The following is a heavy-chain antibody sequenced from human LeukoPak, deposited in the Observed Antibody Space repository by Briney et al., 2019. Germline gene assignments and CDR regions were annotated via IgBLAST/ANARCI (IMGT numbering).Heavy chain of an antibody. CDR1: GFAFSNYA. V-gene: IGHV3-23*01. Sequence: GGSLRLSCAASGFAFSNYAMIWFRQAPGKGLEWVSSISASGGSTYYADSVKGRFTISRDGSKNTLHLQMDSLRAEDTAKYYCAKVQSTPWCLAADYWGQGTLVTVSS. D-gene: IGHD2-21*02. CDR2: ISASGGST. J-gene: IGHJ4*02. CDR3: AKVQSTPWCLAADY.